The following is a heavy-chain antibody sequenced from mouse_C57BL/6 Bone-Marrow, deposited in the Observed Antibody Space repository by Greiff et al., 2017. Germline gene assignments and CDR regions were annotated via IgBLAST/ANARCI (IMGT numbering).Heavy chain of an antibody. CDR2: IHPNSGST. D-gene: IGHD2-1*01. V-gene: IGHV1-64*01. CDR3: ARVRGNSYFSWFAY. J-gene: IGHJ3*01. Sequence: QVQLKQPGAELVKPGASVKLSCKASGYTFTSYWMHWVKQRPGQGLEWIGMIHPNSGSTNYNEKFKSKATLTVDKSSSTAYMQLSSLTSEDSAVYDGARVRGNSYFSWFAYWGQGTLVTVSA. CDR1: GYTFTSYW.